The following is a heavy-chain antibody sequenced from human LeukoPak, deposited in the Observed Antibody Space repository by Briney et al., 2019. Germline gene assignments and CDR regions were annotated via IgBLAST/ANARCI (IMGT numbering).Heavy chain of an antibody. CDR2: INSDGSTT. V-gene: IGHV3-74*01. J-gene: IGHJ4*02. Sequence: GGPLRLSCATSGFIFSSYWMPWVRQAPGKGLVWVSRINSDGSTTTYADSVRGRFTISRDNAKNRLFLQMNSMRAEDTDVYFCAREAVGDVLDYWGQGTLVTVSS. D-gene: IGHD4-17*01. CDR3: AREAVGDVLDY. CDR1: GFIFSSYW.